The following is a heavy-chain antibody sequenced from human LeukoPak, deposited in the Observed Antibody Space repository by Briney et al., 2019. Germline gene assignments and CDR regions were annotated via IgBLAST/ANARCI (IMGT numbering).Heavy chain of an antibody. V-gene: IGHV4-38-2*01. CDR2: IYHSGST. D-gene: IGHD6-19*01. Sequence: KPSETLSLTCAVSGYSISSGYYWGWIRQPPGKGLKWIGSIYHSGSTYYNPSLKSRVTISVDTSKNQFSLKLSSVTAADTAVYYCARVEYSSGWYFDYWGQGTLVTVSS. CDR1: GYSISSGYY. CDR3: ARVEYSSGWYFDY. J-gene: IGHJ4*02.